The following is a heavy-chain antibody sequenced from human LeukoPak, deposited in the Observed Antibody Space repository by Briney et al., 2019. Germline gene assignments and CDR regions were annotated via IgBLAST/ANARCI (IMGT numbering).Heavy chain of an antibody. V-gene: IGHV3-23*01. CDR1: GFTFSSYT. Sequence: GGSLRLSCAASGFTFSSYTMSWVRQAPGKGLEWVSTITTSDGNTYYADAVKGRFTISRDNSKNTLYLQMNSLRTEDTAVYYCASSRTAASSNWFDPWGQGTLVTVSS. J-gene: IGHJ5*02. CDR3: ASSRTAASSNWFDP. CDR2: ITTSDGNT. D-gene: IGHD2-2*01.